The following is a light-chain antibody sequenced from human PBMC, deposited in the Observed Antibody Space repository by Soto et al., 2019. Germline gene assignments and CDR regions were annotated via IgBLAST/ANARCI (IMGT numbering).Light chain of an antibody. CDR1: RNVSIY. CDR3: QQSYKMPS. J-gene: IGKJ5*01. V-gene: IGKV1-39*01. CDR2: ATS. Sequence: EIPLTQSPSSLAASVGDSLTLTCRASRNVSIYLNWYQHKPGKGPTLLIHATSNLQIGVPSRFSGSGSGTEFTLTLRSLEPEDFGTYYCQQSYKMPSFGQGTRLVIK.